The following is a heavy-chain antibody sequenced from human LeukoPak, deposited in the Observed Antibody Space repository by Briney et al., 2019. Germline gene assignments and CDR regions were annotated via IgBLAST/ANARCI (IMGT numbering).Heavy chain of an antibody. J-gene: IGHJ4*02. CDR1: GFTFSSYA. CDR3: ASSGPDSSSWYRAKPSFFDY. D-gene: IGHD6-13*01. V-gene: IGHV3-23*01. Sequence: PGGSLRLSCAASGFTFSSYAMSWVRQAPGKGLEWVSAISGSGGSTYYADSVKGRFTISRDNSKNTLYLQMNSLRAEDTAVYYCASSGPDSSSWYRAKPSFFDYWGQGTLVTVSS. CDR2: ISGSGGST.